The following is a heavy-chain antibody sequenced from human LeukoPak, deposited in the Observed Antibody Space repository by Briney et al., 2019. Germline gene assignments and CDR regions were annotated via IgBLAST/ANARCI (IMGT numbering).Heavy chain of an antibody. D-gene: IGHD3-16*02. CDR2: INPNSGGT. Sequence: ASVKVSCKASGYTFTDYYMHWVRQDPGQGLEWMGWINPNSGGTNYAQKFQGRVTMTRDTSISTAYMELSRLRSDDTAVYYCARAPYDYVWGSYRYGFDYWGQGTLVTVSS. CDR3: ARAPYDYVWGSYRYGFDY. V-gene: IGHV1-2*02. CDR1: GYTFTDYY. J-gene: IGHJ4*02.